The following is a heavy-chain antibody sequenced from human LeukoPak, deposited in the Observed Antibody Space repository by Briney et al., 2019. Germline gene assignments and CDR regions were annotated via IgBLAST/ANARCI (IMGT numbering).Heavy chain of an antibody. J-gene: IGHJ2*01. CDR2: IIPIFGTA. V-gene: IGHV1-69*05. D-gene: IGHD2-2*02. Sequence: SVKVSCKASGGTFSSYAISWVRQAPGQGLEWMGGIIPIFGTANYAQKFQGRVTITTDESTSTAYMELSSLRSEDTAVYCCARGRFDCSSTSCYTHWYFDLWGRGTLVTVSS. CDR3: ARGRFDCSSTSCYTHWYFDL. CDR1: GGTFSSYA.